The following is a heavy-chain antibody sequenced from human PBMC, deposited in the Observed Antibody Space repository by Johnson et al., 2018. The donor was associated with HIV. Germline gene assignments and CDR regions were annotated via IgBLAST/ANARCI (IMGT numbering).Heavy chain of an antibody. CDR2: SSSSGSTI. CDR3: VKGDEVVAATSGFDI. V-gene: IGHV3-48*01. D-gene: IGHD2-15*01. CDR1: GFTFSTYW. J-gene: IGHJ3*02. Sequence: VQLVESGGGLVQPGGSLRLSCAASGFTFSTYWMSWVRQAPGKGLEWVSYSSSSGSTIYYADSVQGRFTISRDNSKSTLYLQMNSLRPEDTAVYYCVKGDEVVAATSGFDIWGQGIMVIVSS.